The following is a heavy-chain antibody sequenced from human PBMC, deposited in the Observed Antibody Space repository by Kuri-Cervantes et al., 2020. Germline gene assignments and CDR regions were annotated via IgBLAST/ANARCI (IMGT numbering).Heavy chain of an antibody. D-gene: IGHD3-10*01. Sequence: GESLKISCAASGFTFSSYGMHWVRQAPGKGLEWVAFIRYDGSNKYYADSVKGRFTISRDNAKNSLYLQMNSLRPEDTALYYCTRWYAPGGSHQFYNHMDVWGKGTTVTVSS. CDR2: IRYDGSNK. CDR3: TRWYAPGGSHQFYNHMDV. J-gene: IGHJ6*03. CDR1: GFTFSSYG. V-gene: IGHV3-30*02.